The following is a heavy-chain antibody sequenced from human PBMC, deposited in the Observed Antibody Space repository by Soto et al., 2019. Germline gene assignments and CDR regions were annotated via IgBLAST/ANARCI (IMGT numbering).Heavy chain of an antibody. CDR3: ARDPPGDTSGQNSFDN. J-gene: IGHJ4*02. D-gene: IGHD2-8*02. CDR1: GFTFSDYY. Sequence: QVQLVESGGDLVKPGGSLRLSCAASGFTFSDYYMSWIRQAPGKGLEWVADIIGSGTYTDYADSVKGRFTISRDNAESSLYLHMDSLSAEDTAVYYCARDPPGDTSGQNSFDNWGQGTLVSVSS. V-gene: IGHV3-11*06. CDR2: IIGSGTYT.